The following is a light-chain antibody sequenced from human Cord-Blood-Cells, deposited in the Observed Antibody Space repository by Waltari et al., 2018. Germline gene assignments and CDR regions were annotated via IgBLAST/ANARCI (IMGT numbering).Light chain of an antibody. J-gene: IGKJ2*01. CDR2: GAS. CDR1: QSVSSSY. V-gene: IGKV3-20*01. Sequence: EIVLTQSPGPLSLSPGERATLSCRASQSVSSSYLAWYQQKPGQAPRLLIYGASSRATGIPDRFSGSGSATDFTLTISRLEPEDFAVYYCQQYGSSPPYTFDQGTKLEIK. CDR3: QQYGSSPPYT.